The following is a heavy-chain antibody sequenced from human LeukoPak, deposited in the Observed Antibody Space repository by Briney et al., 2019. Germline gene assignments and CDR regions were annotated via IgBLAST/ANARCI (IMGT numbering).Heavy chain of an antibody. D-gene: IGHD3-10*01. CDR2: IYHSGRT. J-gene: IGHJ4*02. CDR3: ARGGGAEFGEYDVFDY. Sequence: LRLSCAASGFTFSDYYMSWIRQPPGKGLEWIGEIYHSGRTYYNPSLKSRVTISIDRSKNQFSLRLSSVTAADTAVYYCARGGGAEFGEYDVFDYWGQGTLVTVSS. V-gene: IGHV4-34*01. CDR1: GFTFSDYY.